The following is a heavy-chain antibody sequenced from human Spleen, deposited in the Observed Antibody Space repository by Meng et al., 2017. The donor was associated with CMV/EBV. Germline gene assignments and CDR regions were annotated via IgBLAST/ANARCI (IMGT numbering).Heavy chain of an antibody. CDR2: ISAYNGNT. CDR3: ARGGYFTSSYPYYYYGMDV. V-gene: IGHV1-18*01. CDR1: FTSYG. Sequence: FTSYGLSWVRQATGKGIEWMGWISAYNGNTYYAQKFQGRVTLTTDTSTSTTYMELRSLRSDDTAVYYCARGGYFTSSYPYYYYGMDVWGQGTTVTVSS. D-gene: IGHD2-15*01. J-gene: IGHJ6*02.